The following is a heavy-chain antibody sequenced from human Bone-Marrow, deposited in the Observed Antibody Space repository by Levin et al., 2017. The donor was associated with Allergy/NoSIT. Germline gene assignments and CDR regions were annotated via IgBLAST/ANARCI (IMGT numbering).Heavy chain of an antibody. V-gene: IGHV3-9*01. Sequence: GGSLRLSCAASGFTFDDYAMHWVRQAPGKGLEWVSGINWNSGTVAYADSVKGRFTISRDNAKNSLYLEVDSLRPEDTAFYYCAKGWFGELFFSFDHWGQGTLVSVSS. D-gene: IGHD3-10*01. J-gene: IGHJ4*02. CDR2: INWNSGTV. CDR3: AKGWFGELFFSFDH. CDR1: GFTFDDYA.